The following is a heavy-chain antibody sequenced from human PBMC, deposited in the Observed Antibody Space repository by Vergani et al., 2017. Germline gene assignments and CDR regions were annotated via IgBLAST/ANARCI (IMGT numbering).Heavy chain of an antibody. D-gene: IGHD3-22*01. V-gene: IGHV4-39*07. J-gene: IGHJ6*03. CDR1: ADSISSGSYY. Sequence: QLQLQQSGPGLVKPSETLFLTCTVSADSISSGSYYWGWIRQPPGKSLEWIGSIYYSGLTYYNPSLKSRVTISVDTSKNQFSLKLSSVTAADTAVYYCARAVVLVVPEGYHYYYYMDVWGKGTTVTVSS. CDR3: ARAVVLVVPEGYHYYYYMDV. CDR2: IYYSGLT.